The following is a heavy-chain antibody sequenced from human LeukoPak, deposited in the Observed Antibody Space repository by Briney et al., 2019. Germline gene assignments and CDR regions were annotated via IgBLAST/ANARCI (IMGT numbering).Heavy chain of an antibody. Sequence: PGGSLRLSCAASGFTVSSNYMSWVRQAPGKGLEWVSVIYSGGSTYYADSVKGRFTISRDNSKNTLYLQTNSLRAEDTAVYYCARNYPGAAAAYYYYYYMDVWGKGTTVTVSS. CDR2: IYSGGST. CDR1: GFTVSSNY. CDR3: ARNYPGAAAAYYYYYYMDV. J-gene: IGHJ6*03. V-gene: IGHV3-53*01. D-gene: IGHD2-2*01.